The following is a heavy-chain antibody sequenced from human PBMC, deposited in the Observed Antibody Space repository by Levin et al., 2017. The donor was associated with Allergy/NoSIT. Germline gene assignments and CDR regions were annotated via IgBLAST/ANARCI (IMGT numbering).Heavy chain of an antibody. CDR3: ARVRGGASTSTAFDY. CDR1: XXXXGSGW. Sequence: PAGGSLRLSXXXXXXXXGSGWMGWVRQGPRKGLEWVANLKQDGSEKYYVDSVKGRFTISRDNAENSLYLQMNSLRAEDTAVYYCARVRGGASTSTAFDYWGQGTLVTVSS. J-gene: IGHJ4*02. V-gene: IGHV3-7*01. D-gene: IGHD2-2*01. CDR2: LKQDGSEK.